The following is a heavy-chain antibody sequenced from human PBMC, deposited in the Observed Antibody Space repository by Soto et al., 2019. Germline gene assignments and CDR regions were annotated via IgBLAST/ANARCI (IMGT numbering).Heavy chain of an antibody. Sequence: EVQLVESGGGIVQPGGSVRLSCAASGFPLRCYWKHWVRQAPGKGLVWVSRINGDGSTTNYADSLRGRFTISRDNAKNTVFLQMNSLRAEDTAVYYCARGRSGSYSFDYWGQGTLVTVSS. J-gene: IGHJ4*02. CDR3: ARGRSGSYSFDY. D-gene: IGHD3-10*01. CDR1: GFPLRCYW. CDR2: INGDGSTT. V-gene: IGHV3-74*01.